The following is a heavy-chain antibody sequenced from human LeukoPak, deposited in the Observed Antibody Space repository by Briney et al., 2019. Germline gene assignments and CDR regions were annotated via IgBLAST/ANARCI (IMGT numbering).Heavy chain of an antibody. V-gene: IGHV1-2*02. Sequence: ASVKVSCKASGYTFTGYYMHWVRQAPGQGLEWMGWINPNSGGTNYAQKFQGRVTMTRDTSISTAYMELSRLRSDDTAVYYCARDPPVYCSGGSCYGDYWGQGTLVTVSS. D-gene: IGHD2-15*01. CDR1: GYTFTGYY. CDR2: INPNSGGT. CDR3: ARDPPVYCSGGSCYGDY. J-gene: IGHJ4*02.